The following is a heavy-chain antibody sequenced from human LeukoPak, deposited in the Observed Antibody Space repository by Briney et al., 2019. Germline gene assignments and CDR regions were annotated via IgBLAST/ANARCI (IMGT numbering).Heavy chain of an antibody. CDR2: ISSSSSYI. Sequence: KPGGSLRLSCAASGFTFSSYSMSWVRQAPGKGLEWVSSISSSSSYIYYADSVKGRFTISRDNAKNSLYLQMNSLRAEDTAVYYCARGRIMITFGGVIVIPRYDYWGQGTLVTVSS. CDR1: GFTFSSYS. V-gene: IGHV3-21*01. CDR3: ARGRIMITFGGVIVIPRYDY. J-gene: IGHJ4*02. D-gene: IGHD3-16*02.